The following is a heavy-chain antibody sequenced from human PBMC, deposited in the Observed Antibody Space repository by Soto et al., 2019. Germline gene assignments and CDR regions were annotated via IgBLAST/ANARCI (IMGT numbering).Heavy chain of an antibody. Sequence: SETLSLTCAVYGGSFSGYYWSWIRQPPGKGLEWIGEINHSGSTNYNPSLKSPLTISVDKSKNQFSLKLSSVTAADTAVYYCAREVIGYYDSSGYSLRAFDIWGQGTMVTVSS. J-gene: IGHJ3*02. CDR1: GGSFSGYY. CDR3: AREVIGYYDSSGYSLRAFDI. D-gene: IGHD3-22*01. CDR2: INHSGST. V-gene: IGHV4-34*01.